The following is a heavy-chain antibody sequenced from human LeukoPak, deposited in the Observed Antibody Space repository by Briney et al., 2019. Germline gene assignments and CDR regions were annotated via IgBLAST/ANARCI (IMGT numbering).Heavy chain of an antibody. J-gene: IGHJ6*03. D-gene: IGHD3-22*01. CDR1: GFSISTKY. CDR3: AGDTSNYYDATGYYYGYYYMDV. V-gene: IGHV3-53*01. Sequence: GGSLRLSCAASGFSISTKYMSWVRQAPGKGLEWVSVVYSDGTTHYADSVEGRFTIFRDNSKDTLYLHMNSLRAEDTAVYYCAGDTSNYYDATGYYYGYYYMDVWGKGTTVTVSS. CDR2: VYSDGTT.